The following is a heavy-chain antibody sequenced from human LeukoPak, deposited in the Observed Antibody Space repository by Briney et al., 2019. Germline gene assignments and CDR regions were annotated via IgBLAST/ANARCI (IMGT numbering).Heavy chain of an antibody. D-gene: IGHD3-10*01. J-gene: IGHJ4*02. CDR2: ISSSSSYI. CDR1: GFTFSGYS. CDR3: ARLDYGSGSYYDDY. Sequence: GGSLRLSCAASGFTFSGYSMNWVRQAPGKGLEWVSFISSSSSYIYYADSVKGRFTISRDNAKNSLYLQMNSLRAEDTAVFYCARLDYGSGSYYDDYWGQGTLVTVSS. V-gene: IGHV3-21*01.